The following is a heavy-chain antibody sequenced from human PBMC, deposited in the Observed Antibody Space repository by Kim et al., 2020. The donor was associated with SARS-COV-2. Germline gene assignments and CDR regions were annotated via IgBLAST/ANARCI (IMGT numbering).Heavy chain of an antibody. D-gene: IGHD2-2*01. CDR2: ISGSGGST. CDR1: GFTFSSYA. CDR3: AKGFRYCSSTSCQPDAFDI. Sequence: GGSLRLSCAASGFTFSSYAMSWVRQAPGKGLEWVSAISGSGGSTYYADSVKGRFTISRDNSKNTLYLQMNSLRAEDTAVYYCAKGFRYCSSTSCQPDAFDIWGQGTMVTVSS. J-gene: IGHJ3*02. V-gene: IGHV3-23*01.